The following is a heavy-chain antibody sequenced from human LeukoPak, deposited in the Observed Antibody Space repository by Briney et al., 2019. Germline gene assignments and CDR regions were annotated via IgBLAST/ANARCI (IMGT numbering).Heavy chain of an antibody. Sequence: PGGSLRLSCAASGFTFSSYAMHWVRQAPGKGLEWVAVISYDGSNKYYADSVKGRFTISRDNSKNTLYLQMNSLGAEDTAVYYCARDSDSSSWYLGTWGQGTLVTVSS. V-gene: IGHV3-30-3*01. D-gene: IGHD6-13*01. CDR2: ISYDGSNK. CDR3: ARDSDSSSWYLGT. CDR1: GFTFSSYA. J-gene: IGHJ4*02.